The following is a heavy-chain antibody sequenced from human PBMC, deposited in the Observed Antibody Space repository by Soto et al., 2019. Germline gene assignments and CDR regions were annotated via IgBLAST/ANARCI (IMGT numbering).Heavy chain of an antibody. V-gene: IGHV3-7*03. CDR2: IKQDGSEK. CDR1: GFTFSSYW. D-gene: IGHD4-4*01. CDR3: ARHRNVYSNYYYYCGMDV. J-gene: IGHJ6*02. Sequence: GSLRLSCAASGFTFSSYWMSWVRQAPGKGLEWVANIKQDGSEKYYVDSVKGRFTISRDNAKNSLYLQMNSLRAEDTAVYYCARHRNVYSNYYYYCGMDVWGQGTTVTVSS.